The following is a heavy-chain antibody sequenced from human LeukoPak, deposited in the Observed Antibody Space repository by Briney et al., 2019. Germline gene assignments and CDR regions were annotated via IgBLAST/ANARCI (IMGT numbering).Heavy chain of an antibody. CDR3: AKDADMVRGVIITYYYYYMDV. CDR1: GFTFSSYG. J-gene: IGHJ6*03. V-gene: IGHV3-30*02. CDR2: IRYDGSNK. Sequence: PGGSLRLSCAASGFTFSSYGMHWVRQAPGKGLEWVAFIRYDGSNKYYADSVKGRFTISRDNSKNTLYLQMNSLRAEDTAVYYCAKDADMVRGVIITYYYYYMDVWGKGTTVTVSS. D-gene: IGHD3-10*01.